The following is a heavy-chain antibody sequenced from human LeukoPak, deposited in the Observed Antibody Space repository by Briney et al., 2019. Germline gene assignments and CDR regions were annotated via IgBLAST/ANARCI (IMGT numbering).Heavy chain of an antibody. Sequence: GGSLRLSCAASGFTFSSYAMSWVRQAPGKGLEWVSGISGSGASTYYTDPVKGRFTISRDNSKNTLYLQMNSLRAEDTAVYYCAKDPDSSSPTHCYYGMDVWGQGTTVTVSS. D-gene: IGHD6-6*01. CDR1: GFTFSSYA. V-gene: IGHV3-23*01. CDR2: ISGSGAST. CDR3: AKDPDSSSPTHCYYGMDV. J-gene: IGHJ6*02.